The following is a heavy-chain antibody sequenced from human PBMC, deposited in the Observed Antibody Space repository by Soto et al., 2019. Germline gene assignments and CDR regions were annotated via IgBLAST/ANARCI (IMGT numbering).Heavy chain of an antibody. Sequence: SETLSLTCTVSGGSISSSSYYWGWIRQPPGKGLEWIGSIYYSGSTYYNPSLKSRVTISVDTSKNQFSLKLGSVTAADTAVYYCARLDNGWIIDYWGQGTLVTVSS. CDR1: GGSISSSSYY. CDR3: ARLDNGWIIDY. V-gene: IGHV4-39*01. J-gene: IGHJ4*02. CDR2: IYYSGST. D-gene: IGHD6-19*01.